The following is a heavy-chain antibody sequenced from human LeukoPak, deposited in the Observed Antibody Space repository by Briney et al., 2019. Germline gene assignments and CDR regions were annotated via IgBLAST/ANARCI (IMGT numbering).Heavy chain of an antibody. V-gene: IGHV3-74*01. J-gene: IGHJ1*01. CDR3: AKEDDLAAALQN. CDR2: INTDGSST. Sequence: GGSLRLSCAASGFTFSSYGMHWVRQAPGKGLVWVSRINTDGSSTSYADSVKGRFTISRDNAKNSLYLQMNSLRAEDMALYYCAKEDDLAAALQNWGQGTLVTVSS. CDR1: GFTFSSYG. D-gene: IGHD6-13*01.